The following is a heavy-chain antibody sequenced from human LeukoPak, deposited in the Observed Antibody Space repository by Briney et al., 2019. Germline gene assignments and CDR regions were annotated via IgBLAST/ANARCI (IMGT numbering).Heavy chain of an antibody. CDR2: MNPNSGNT. J-gene: IGHJ6*03. CDR3: ARGPGLSGGSPLYYYYYMDV. D-gene: IGHD1-26*01. V-gene: IGHV1-8*03. Sequence: ASVKVSCKASGYTFTSYDINWVRQATGQGLEWMGWMNPNSGNTGYAQKFQGRVTITRNTSISTAYMELSSLRSEDTAVYYCARGPGLSGGSPLYYYYYMDVWGKGTTVTVSS. CDR1: GYTFTSYD.